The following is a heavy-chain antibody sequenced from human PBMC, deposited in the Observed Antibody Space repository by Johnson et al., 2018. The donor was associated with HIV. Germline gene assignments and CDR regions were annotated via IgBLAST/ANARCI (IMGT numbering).Heavy chain of an antibody. CDR1: GFTFSSYA. CDR3: ARAGIAAAGLRPRALDI. J-gene: IGHJ3*02. CDR2: ISYDGSNK. Sequence: QVQLVESGGGVVQPGRSLRLSCAASGFTFSSYAMHWVRQAPGKGLQWVAVISYDGSNKYYADSVEGRFTISRDNSKNTLYLQMNSLRAEDTAVYYCARAGIAAAGLRPRALDIWGQGTMVTVSS. V-gene: IGHV3-30-3*01. D-gene: IGHD6-13*01.